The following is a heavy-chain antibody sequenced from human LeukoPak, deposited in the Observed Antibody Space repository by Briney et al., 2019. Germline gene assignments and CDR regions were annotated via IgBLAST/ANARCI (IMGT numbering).Heavy chain of an antibody. V-gene: IGHV4-39*07. Sequence: SETLSLTCTVSGGSISSSSYYWGWIRQPPGKGLEWIGSIYYSGSTYYNPSLKSRVTISVDTSKNQFSLKLCSVTAADTAVYYCARLDDYGWGWGQGTLVTVSS. J-gene: IGHJ4*02. D-gene: IGHD3-16*01. CDR2: IYYSGST. CDR1: GGSISSSSYY. CDR3: ARLDDYGWG.